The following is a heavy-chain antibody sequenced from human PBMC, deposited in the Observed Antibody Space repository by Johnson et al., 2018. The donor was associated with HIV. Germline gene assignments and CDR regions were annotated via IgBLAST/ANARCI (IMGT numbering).Heavy chain of an antibody. J-gene: IGHJ3*01. Sequence: VQLVESGGGLVQPGGSLRLSCAASGFTVSSNYMSWVRQAPGKGLEWVGFIRSKAYGGTTEYAASVKGRFTISRDDSKSIAYLQMNSLKTEDTAVYYCTRDRDGVGVSWGQGTMVTVSS. D-gene: IGHD3-10*01. V-gene: IGHV3-49*04. CDR1: GFTVSSNY. CDR3: TRDRDGVGVS. CDR2: IRSKAYGGTT.